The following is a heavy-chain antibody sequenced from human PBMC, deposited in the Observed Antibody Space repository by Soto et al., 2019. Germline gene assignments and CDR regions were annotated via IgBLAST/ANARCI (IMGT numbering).Heavy chain of an antibody. J-gene: IGHJ4*02. D-gene: IGHD5-12*01. CDR2: INGDGSST. V-gene: IGHV3-74*01. Sequence: EVQLVESGAGLAQPGGSLRLSCAASGFTFSSYWIHWVRQAPGKGLVWVSRINGDGSSTSYADSVKGRFTISRDNAKNTLYLQMNSLRVEDTAVYYCARSRDGYNFFGGCWGQGALVTVSS. CDR3: ARSRDGYNFFGGC. CDR1: GFTFSSYW.